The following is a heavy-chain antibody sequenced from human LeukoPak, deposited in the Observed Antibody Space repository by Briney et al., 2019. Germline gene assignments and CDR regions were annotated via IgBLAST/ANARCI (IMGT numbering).Heavy chain of an antibody. CDR3: ARGASAYYYDSSGYPPGNYYGMDV. Sequence: ASVKVSCKASGGTFSSYAISWVRQARGQGLEWMGRIIPIFGIANYAQKFQGRVTITADKSTSTAHMELSSLRSEDTAVYYCARGASAYYYDSSGYPPGNYYGMDVWGQGTTVTVSS. CDR2: IIPIFGIA. J-gene: IGHJ6*02. D-gene: IGHD3-22*01. CDR1: GGTFSSYA. V-gene: IGHV1-69*04.